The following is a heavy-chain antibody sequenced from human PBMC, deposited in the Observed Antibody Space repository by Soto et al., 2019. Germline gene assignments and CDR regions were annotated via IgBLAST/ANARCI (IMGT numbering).Heavy chain of an antibody. CDR3: VSPVLTGYHYYFAY. Sequence: EFQLVESGGGLVQPGGSLRLSCTVSGFTFSNYEMTWVRQAPGKGLEWISYISPSGKFIYYADSVKGRFTISRDNAKNSLYLHMNSLRAEDTAFYFCVSPVLTGYHYYFAYWGQGTLVTVSS. CDR2: ISPSGKFI. CDR1: GFTFSNYE. D-gene: IGHD3-9*01. V-gene: IGHV3-48*03. J-gene: IGHJ4*02.